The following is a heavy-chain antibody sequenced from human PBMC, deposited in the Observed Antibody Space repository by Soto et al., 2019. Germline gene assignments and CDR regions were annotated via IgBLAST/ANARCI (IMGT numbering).Heavy chain of an antibody. CDR1: GGSISSGGYY. Sequence: QVQLQESGPGLVKPSQTLSLTCTVSGGSISSGGYYWSWIRQHPGKGLEWIGYIYYSGATYYSPSLKGRVTISVDTSKNQFSLKLSSVTAADTAVYYCARGGLGYCSGGSCYSAELSRYYYGMDVWGQGTTVTVSS. J-gene: IGHJ6*02. V-gene: IGHV4-31*03. CDR3: ARGGLGYCSGGSCYSAELSRYYYGMDV. D-gene: IGHD2-15*01. CDR2: IYYSGAT.